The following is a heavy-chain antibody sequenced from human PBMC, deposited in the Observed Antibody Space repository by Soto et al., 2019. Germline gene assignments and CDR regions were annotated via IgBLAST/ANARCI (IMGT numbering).Heavy chain of an antibody. CDR1: GDSVTINY. J-gene: IGHJ3*02. CDR3: ARLDVQASIHAFDI. V-gene: IGHV4-59*08. CDR2: MHYTGFS. D-gene: IGHD2-21*01. Sequence: SETLSLTCTFSGDSVTINYLTWIRQSPGKGLEWIGYMHYTGFSHYSPSLKSRLTISVDTSKNQFSLKLSSVTAADTAVYYCARLDVQASIHAFDIWGQGTMVTVSS.